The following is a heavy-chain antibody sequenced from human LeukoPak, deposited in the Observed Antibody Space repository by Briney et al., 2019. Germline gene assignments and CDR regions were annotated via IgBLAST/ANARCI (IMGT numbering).Heavy chain of an antibody. D-gene: IGHD6-13*01. J-gene: IGHJ3*01. CDR3: ANFEGSSQAFHL. V-gene: IGHV3-30*18. CDR1: GFIFTNYA. Sequence: GGSLRLSCVPSGFIFTNYAMHWVRQTPGKGLEWVASILYDGSKKYYADSVKGRFSIYRDNSNYTLYLSMNSLRTEDTALYYCANFEGSSQAFHLWGQGTLVTVSS. CDR2: ILYDGSKK.